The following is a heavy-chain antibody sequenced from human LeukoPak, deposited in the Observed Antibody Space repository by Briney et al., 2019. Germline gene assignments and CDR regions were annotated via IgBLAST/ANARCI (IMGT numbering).Heavy chain of an antibody. CDR3: ARSITMIVVVITTFDY. J-gene: IGHJ4*02. Sequence: SETLSLTCTVSGGSISSSSYYWGWIRQPPGKGLEWIGSIYYSGSTYYNPSLKSRVTISVDTSKNQFSLKLSSVTAADTAVYYCARSITMIVVVITTFDYWGQGTLVTVSS. CDR1: GGSISSSSYY. CDR2: IYYSGST. V-gene: IGHV4-39*01. D-gene: IGHD3-22*01.